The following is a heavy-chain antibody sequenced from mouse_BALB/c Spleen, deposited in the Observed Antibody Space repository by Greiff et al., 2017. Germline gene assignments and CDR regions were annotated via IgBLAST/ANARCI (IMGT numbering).Heavy chain of an antibody. CDR3: ARDRDYYGSSPYYAMDY. V-gene: IGHV2-6-7*01. Sequence: VKLVESGPGLVAPSQSLSITCTVSGFSLTCYGVNWVRQPPGKGLEWLGMIWGDGSTDYNSALKSRLSISKDNSKSQVFLKMNSLQTDDTARYYCARDRDYYGSSPYYAMDYWGQGTSVTVSS. D-gene: IGHD1-1*01. CDR2: IWGDGST. J-gene: IGHJ4*01. CDR1: GFSLTCYG.